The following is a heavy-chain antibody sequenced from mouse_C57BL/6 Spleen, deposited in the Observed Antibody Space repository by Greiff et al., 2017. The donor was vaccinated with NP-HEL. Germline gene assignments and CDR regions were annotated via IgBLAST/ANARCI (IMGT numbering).Heavy chain of an antibody. CDR1: GYTFTSYG. J-gene: IGHJ4*01. Sequence: EVMLVESGAELVRPGSSVKMSCKTSGYTFTSYGINWVKQRPGQGLEWIGYIYIGNGYTEYNEKFKGKATLTSDTSSSTAYMQLSSLTSEDSAIYFCARWDYYGSRGDAMDYWGQGTSVTVSS. CDR2: IYIGNGYT. D-gene: IGHD1-1*01. CDR3: ARWDYYGSRGDAMDY. V-gene: IGHV1-58*01.